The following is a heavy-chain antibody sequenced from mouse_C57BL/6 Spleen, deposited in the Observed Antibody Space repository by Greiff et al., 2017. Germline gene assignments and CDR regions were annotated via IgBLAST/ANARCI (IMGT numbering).Heavy chain of an antibody. D-gene: IGHD2-3*01. CDR3: AREGPVYDGYYAWFAY. J-gene: IGHJ3*01. CDR1: GYTFTSYD. Sequence: QVQLQQSGPELVKPGASVKLSCKASGYTFTSYDINWVKQRPGQGLEWIGWIYPRDGSPKYNEKYKGKDTSTVDTSSSTAYMELHSLTSEDSAVYFCAREGPVYDGYYAWFAYWGQGTLVTVSA. V-gene: IGHV1-85*01. CDR2: IYPRDGSP.